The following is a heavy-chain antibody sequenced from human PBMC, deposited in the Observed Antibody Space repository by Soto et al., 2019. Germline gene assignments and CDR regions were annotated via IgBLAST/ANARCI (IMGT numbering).Heavy chain of an antibody. CDR2: IYYSGTN. J-gene: IGHJ4*02. CDR3: ARDRSAPGDTGGFYFDY. D-gene: IGHD3-10*01. V-gene: IGHV4-59*11. CDR1: GASLSHHY. Sequence: QVQLQESGPGLVKPSETLSLTCTVSGASLSHHYWSWVRQPPGRGLEWVGHIYYSGTNNYNPSLKSQVKISLDTSKNHFSLNLTSVAAAETAVYYCARDRSAPGDTGGFYFDYWGQGILVTVSS.